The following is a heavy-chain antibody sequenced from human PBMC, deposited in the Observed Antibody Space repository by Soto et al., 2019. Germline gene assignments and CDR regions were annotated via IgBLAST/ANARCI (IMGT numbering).Heavy chain of an antibody. J-gene: IGHJ3*01. CDR1: GFTFSSYD. CDR2: IGTADDT. V-gene: IGHV3-13*04. Sequence: EVQLVESGGGLVQPGGSLRLSCAASGFTFSSYDMNWVRQTAGKGLEWVSTIGTADDTYYPASVEGRSTISRDNAKNSLYLPMKSLTAGATAVYYCTRVGTDSKVFEVWGQGTVVTVSS. CDR3: TRVGTDSKVFEV.